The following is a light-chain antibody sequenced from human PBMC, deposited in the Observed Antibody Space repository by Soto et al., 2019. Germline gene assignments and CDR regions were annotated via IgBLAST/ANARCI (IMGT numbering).Light chain of an antibody. CDR3: SSYTPPDTLS. CDR1: SSDIGGYKY. CDR2: EVS. V-gene: IGLV2-14*01. J-gene: IGLJ2*01. Sequence: QSALTQPASVSGSPGQAITISCTGTSSDIGGYKYVSWYQQHPGKAPKLLIYEVSDRPSGVSDRFSGSKSGNTAYLTISGLQAEDEADYYCSSYTPPDTLSFGGGTKLTVL.